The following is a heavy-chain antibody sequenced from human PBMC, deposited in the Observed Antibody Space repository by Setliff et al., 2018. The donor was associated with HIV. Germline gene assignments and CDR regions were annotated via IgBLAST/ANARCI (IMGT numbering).Heavy chain of an antibody. CDR2: IRYDGNNK. CDR3: AKDHESSGWFRGYIDY. Sequence: GGSLRLSCAASGFTFSNYGIHWVRQAPGKGLEWVAFIRYDGNNKYYADSVKGRFTISRDNSKNTLDLQMNSLSAEDTAVHYCAKDHESSGWFRGYIDYWGPGTLVTVSS. V-gene: IGHV3-30*02. D-gene: IGHD6-19*01. J-gene: IGHJ4*02. CDR1: GFTFSNYG.